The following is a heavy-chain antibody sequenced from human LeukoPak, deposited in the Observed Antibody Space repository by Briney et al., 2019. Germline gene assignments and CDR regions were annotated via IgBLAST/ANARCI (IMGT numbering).Heavy chain of an antibody. Sequence: GASVKVSCKASGYTFTGYYMHWVRQAPGQGLEWMGWINPNSGGTNYAQKSQGRVTMTRDTSISTAYMELSRLRSDDTAVYYCARAPDDFWSGYSPNWFDPWGQGTLVTVSS. V-gene: IGHV1-2*02. CDR2: INPNSGGT. CDR3: ARAPDDFWSGYSPNWFDP. J-gene: IGHJ5*02. CDR1: GYTFTGYY. D-gene: IGHD3-3*01.